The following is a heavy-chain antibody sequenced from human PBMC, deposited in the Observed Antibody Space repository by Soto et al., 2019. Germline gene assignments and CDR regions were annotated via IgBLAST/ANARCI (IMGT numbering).Heavy chain of an antibody. CDR3: ARGRVAARFFDY. J-gene: IGHJ4*02. V-gene: IGHV3-21*01. D-gene: IGHD6-6*01. CDR2: ISSSSSYI. Sequence: ETLSLSCAASGFTFSSYSMNWVRQAPGKGLEWVSSISSSSSYIYYADSVKGRFTISRDNAKNSLYLQMNSLRAEDTAVYYCARGRVAARFFDYWGQGTLVTVSS. CDR1: GFTFSSYS.